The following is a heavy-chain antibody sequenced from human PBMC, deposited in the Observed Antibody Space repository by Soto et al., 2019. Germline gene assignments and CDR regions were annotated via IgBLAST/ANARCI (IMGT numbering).Heavy chain of an antibody. Sequence: EVQLLESGGGLVQPGGSLRLSCAASGFTFSSYAMSWVRQAPGKGLEWVSAISGSGCSTYYADSVKGRFTISRDNSKNTLYLQMNSLRAEDKAVYYCAKDGWKCSSWDPFDSWGQGTLVTVYS. CDR3: AKDGWKCSSWDPFDS. J-gene: IGHJ4*02. V-gene: IGHV3-23*01. D-gene: IGHD6-13*01. CDR2: ISGSGCST. CDR1: GFTFSSYA.